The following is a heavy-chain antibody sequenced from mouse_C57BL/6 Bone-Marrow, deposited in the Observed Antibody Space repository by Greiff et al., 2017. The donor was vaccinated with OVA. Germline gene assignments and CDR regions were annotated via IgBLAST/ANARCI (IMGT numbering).Heavy chain of an antibody. CDR2: IDPNSGGT. Sequence: VQLQQPGAELVKPGASVKLSCKASGYTFTSYWMHWVKQRPGRGLEWIGRIDPNSGGTKYNEKFKSKAKLTGDKPASTAYMQISSLTSEDSAVYDCARSRGFAYWGQGTLVTVSA. CDR1: GYTFTSYW. V-gene: IGHV1-72*01. J-gene: IGHJ3*01. CDR3: ARSRGFAY.